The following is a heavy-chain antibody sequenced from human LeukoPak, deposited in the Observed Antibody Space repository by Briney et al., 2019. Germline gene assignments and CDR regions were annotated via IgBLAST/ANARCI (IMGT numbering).Heavy chain of an antibody. CDR1: GFTFSSYA. Sequence: PGGSLRLSCAASGFTFSSYAMHWVRQAPGKGLEWVANIKQDGSEKYYVDSVKGRFTISRDNAKNSLYLQMNSLRAEDTAVYYCASSTHYYYGMDVWGQGTTVTVSS. CDR3: ASSTHYYYGMDV. J-gene: IGHJ6*02. V-gene: IGHV3-7*03. CDR2: IKQDGSEK. D-gene: IGHD2/OR15-2a*01.